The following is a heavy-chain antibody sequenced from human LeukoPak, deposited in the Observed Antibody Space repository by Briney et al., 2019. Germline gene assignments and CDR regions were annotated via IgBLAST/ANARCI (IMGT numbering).Heavy chain of an antibody. D-gene: IGHD1-26*01. CDR3: ASSGSYYRGAFDI. CDR1: GFTFSSYS. CDR2: ISSSSSYI. V-gene: IGHV3-21*01. J-gene: IGHJ3*02. Sequence: GGSLRLSCAASGFTFSSYSMKWVRQAPGKGLEWVSSISSSSSYIYYADSVKGRFTISRDNAKNSLYLQMNSLRAEDTAVYYCASSGSYYRGAFDIWGQGTMVTVSS.